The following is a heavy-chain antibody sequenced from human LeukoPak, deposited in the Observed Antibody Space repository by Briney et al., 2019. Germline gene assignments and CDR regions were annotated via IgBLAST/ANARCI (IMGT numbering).Heavy chain of an antibody. J-gene: IGHJ4*02. D-gene: IGHD3-9*01. CDR1: GFTFSSYS. CDR2: IISSSGYT. Sequence: GGSLRLSCAASGFTFSSYSMSWVRQAPGKGLEWILSIISSSGYTYYADSVKGRVTISGDTATNSQYLQMSSLGADDTAVYCCARVQNPYYDFLTAVWGQGTLVTVSS. V-gene: IGHV3-21*01. CDR3: ARVQNPYYDFLTAV.